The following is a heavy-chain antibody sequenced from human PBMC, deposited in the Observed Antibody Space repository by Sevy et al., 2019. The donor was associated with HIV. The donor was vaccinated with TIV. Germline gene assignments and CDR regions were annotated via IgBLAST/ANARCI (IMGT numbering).Heavy chain of an antibody. D-gene: IGHD3-3*01. CDR1: GFTVSSNY. Sequence: GGSLRLSCAASGFTVSSNYMSWVRQAPGKGLEWMSVIYSDGNTYYADSVKGRFTISRDNSKNMLYLEMNSLRAEDTAVYYCARGLILEGSWYGMDVWGQGTTVTVSS. CDR3: ARGLILEGSWYGMDV. CDR2: IYSDGNT. V-gene: IGHV3-53*01. J-gene: IGHJ6*02.